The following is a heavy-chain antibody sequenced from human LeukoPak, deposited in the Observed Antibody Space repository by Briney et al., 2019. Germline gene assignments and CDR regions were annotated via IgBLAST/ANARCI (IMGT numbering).Heavy chain of an antibody. J-gene: IGHJ4*02. D-gene: IGHD2-15*01. CDR2: IIPILGIA. Sequence: SLKVSCKASGGTFSSYAISWVRQAPGQGLEWVGRIIPILGIANYAQKFQGRVTITADKSTSTAYMELSSLRSEDTAVYYCARDSSGCSGGSCYFNPSDYWGQGTLVTVSS. CDR1: GGTFSSYA. CDR3: ARDSSGCSGGSCYFNPSDY. V-gene: IGHV1-69*04.